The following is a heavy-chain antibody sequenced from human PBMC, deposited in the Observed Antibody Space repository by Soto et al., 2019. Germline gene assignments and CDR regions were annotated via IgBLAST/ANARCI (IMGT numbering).Heavy chain of an antibody. CDR1: GGSISSGDYY. J-gene: IGHJ4*02. D-gene: IGHD3-22*01. CDR2: IYYSGST. V-gene: IGHV4-30-4*01. Sequence: QTLSLTCTVSGGSISSGDYYWSWIRQPPGKGLEWIGYIYYSGSTYYNPSLKSRVTISVDTSKNQFSLKLSSVTAADTAVYYCARVGPSMYDYDSSGQRPYDFDYWGQGTLVTVSS. CDR3: ARVGPSMYDYDSSGQRPYDFDY.